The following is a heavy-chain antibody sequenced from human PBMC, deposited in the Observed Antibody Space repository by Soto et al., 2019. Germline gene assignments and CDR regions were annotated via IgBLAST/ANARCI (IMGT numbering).Heavy chain of an antibody. CDR1: FTSYY. V-gene: IGHV4-34*01. CDR2: INHSGST. Sequence: FTSYYMHWLRHSPGQGLEWIGEINHSGSTNYNPYLKSRVTISVNTSKNQFSLKLSSVTAADTAVYYCARGSGITMVRGVRNWFDPWGQGTLVTVSS. CDR3: ARGSGITMVRGVRNWFDP. J-gene: IGHJ5*02. D-gene: IGHD3-10*01.